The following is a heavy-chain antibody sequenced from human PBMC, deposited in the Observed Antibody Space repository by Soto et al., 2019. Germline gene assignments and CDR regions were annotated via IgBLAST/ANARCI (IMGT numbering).Heavy chain of an antibody. CDR3: ARHPAARSPDYYYYYGMDI. D-gene: IGHD6-6*01. CDR1: GGSISSRNW. CDR2: IYHSGGT. Sequence: XATLSLTLAVSGGSISSRNWWGWVRQPPGKGLEWIGEIYHSGGTNYNPSLKSRVTISVDKSKNQFSLKLSSVTAADTAVYYCARHPAARSPDYYYYYGMDIWGQGTTVTVSS. J-gene: IGHJ6*02. V-gene: IGHV4-4*02.